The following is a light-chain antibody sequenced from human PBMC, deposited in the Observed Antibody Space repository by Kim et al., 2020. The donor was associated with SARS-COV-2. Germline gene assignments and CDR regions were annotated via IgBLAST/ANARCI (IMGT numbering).Light chain of an antibody. CDR2: DAS. CDR3: QQYDNLPRYT. V-gene: IGKV1-33*01. CDR1: QDISNY. Sequence: DIQMTQSPSSLSASVGDRVTITCHASQDISNYLNWYQQKPGKAPKLLIYDASNLETGVPSRFSGSGSGTDFTFTISSLQPEDIATYYCQQYDNLPRYTFGQGTKLEI. J-gene: IGKJ2*01.